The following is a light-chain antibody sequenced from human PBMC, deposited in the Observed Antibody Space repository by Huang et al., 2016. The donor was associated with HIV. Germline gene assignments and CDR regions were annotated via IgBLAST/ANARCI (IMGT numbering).Light chain of an antibody. CDR3: QQYQSVPWT. CDR2: ATS. J-gene: IGKJ1*01. V-gene: IGKV1-NL1*01. Sequence: DIQMTQSPSSLSASVGDRVTIICRASQGIRKSLAWYQQKPGKAPKLLLYATSKLESGGPSRFSGSGSGTHYTLTISTLQPEDLATYYCQQYQSVPWTFGQGTKVAI. CDR1: QGIRKS.